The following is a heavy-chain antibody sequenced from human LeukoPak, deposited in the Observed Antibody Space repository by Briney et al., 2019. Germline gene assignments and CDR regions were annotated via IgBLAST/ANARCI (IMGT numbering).Heavy chain of an antibody. CDR3: ARVYGSGKSARHFYYYYYMDV. V-gene: IGHV1-69*01. J-gene: IGHJ6*03. D-gene: IGHD3-10*01. CDR2: IIPIFGTA. Sequence: XVKVSCKASGGTFSSYAISWVRQAPGQGLEWMGGIIPIFGTANYAQKLQGRVTITADESTRRAYMEMSRVRSEDTAVYYCARVYGSGKSARHFYYYYYMDVWGKGTTVTVSS. CDR1: GGTFSSYA.